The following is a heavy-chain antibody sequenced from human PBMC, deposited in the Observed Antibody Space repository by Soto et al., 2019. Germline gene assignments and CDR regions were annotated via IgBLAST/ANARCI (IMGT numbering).Heavy chain of an antibody. Sequence: QVQLQESGPGLVKPSQTLSLTCTVSGGSISSGGTGSYWTWIRQLPGKGLEWIGYIYYTGTAYYTPSLNTRQTISIATSDNQFSLKLTSVTAAETAVYFCASGHDAYKVRYWGQGTLVTVSS. J-gene: IGHJ4*02. CDR2: IYYTGTA. D-gene: IGHD1-1*01. CDR3: ASGHDAYKVRY. CDR1: GGSISSGGTGSY. V-gene: IGHV4-31*03.